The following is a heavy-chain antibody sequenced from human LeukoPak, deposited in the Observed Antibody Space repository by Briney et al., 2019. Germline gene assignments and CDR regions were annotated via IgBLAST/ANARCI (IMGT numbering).Heavy chain of an antibody. Sequence: PSETLSLTCTVSGYSISSGYYWGWIRQPPGKGLEWIGSIYHSGSTYYNPSLKSRVTISVDTSKNQFSLKLSSVTAADTAVYYCARGSSVPWGQGTLVTVSS. J-gene: IGHJ4*02. CDR3: ARGSSVP. V-gene: IGHV4-38-2*02. CDR1: GYSISSGYY. CDR2: IYHSGST.